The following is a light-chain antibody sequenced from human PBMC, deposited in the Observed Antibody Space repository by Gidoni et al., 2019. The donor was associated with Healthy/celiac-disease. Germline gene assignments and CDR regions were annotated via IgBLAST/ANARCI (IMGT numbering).Light chain of an antibody. V-gene: IGKV3-11*01. CDR3: QQRSNWLT. Sequence: EILLIQSPATLSSSPGERATITCRASQGVSNYLDWYQQKPGQAPRLLIYDASNMETGIPARFSGSGSGTDFTLTISSLQPEDFAVYYCQQRSNWLTFGGGTKVEIK. CDR1: QGVSNY. J-gene: IGKJ4*01. CDR2: DAS.